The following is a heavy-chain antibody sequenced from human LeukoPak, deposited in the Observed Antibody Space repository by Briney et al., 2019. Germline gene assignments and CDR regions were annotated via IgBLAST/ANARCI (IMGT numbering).Heavy chain of an antibody. J-gene: IGHJ4*02. CDR1: GYTFTSYG. CDR2: ISAYNGNA. D-gene: IGHD3-22*01. CDR3: ARGTYYYDSSGVFDY. Sequence: ASVKVSCKASGYTFTSYGISWVRQAPGQGLEWMGWISAYNGNANYAQKLQGRVTMTTDTSTSTAYMELRSPRSDDTAVYYCARGTYYYDSSGVFDYWGQGTLVTVSS. V-gene: IGHV1-18*01.